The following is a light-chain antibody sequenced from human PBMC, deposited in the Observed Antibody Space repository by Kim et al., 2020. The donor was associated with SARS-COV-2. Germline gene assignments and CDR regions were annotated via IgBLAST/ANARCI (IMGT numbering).Light chain of an antibody. CDR2: GAS. Sequence: SATVGERGTITCRASQSITIYLNWYQEKPGKAPKLLIYGASNLQSGVPSRFSGSASGTDFTLTISSLQPEDFATYYCQQSYNTPYTFGQGTELEIK. V-gene: IGKV1-39*01. CDR3: QQSYNTPYT. CDR1: QSITIY. J-gene: IGKJ2*01.